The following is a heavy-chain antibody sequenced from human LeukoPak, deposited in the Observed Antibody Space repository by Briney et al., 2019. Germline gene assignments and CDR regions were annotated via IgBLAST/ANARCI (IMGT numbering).Heavy chain of an antibody. CDR2: ITGSSSTI. J-gene: IGHJ5*02. Sequence: GGSLRLSCAASGFSFSTYSMNWVRQAPGKGLELVSSITGSSSTIYYADSVKGRFTISRDNAKNSLYLQMNSLRDEDTAVYYCARKSDYDSSGYHNWFDLWGQGTLVTVSS. CDR1: GFSFSTYS. CDR3: ARKSDYDSSGYHNWFDL. V-gene: IGHV3-48*02. D-gene: IGHD3-22*01.